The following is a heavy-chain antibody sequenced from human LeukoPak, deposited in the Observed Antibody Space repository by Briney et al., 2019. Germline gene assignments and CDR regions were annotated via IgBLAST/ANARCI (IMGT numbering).Heavy chain of an antibody. D-gene: IGHD3-10*01. Sequence: GGSLRLSCAASGFNFNGYFMSWIRQAPGKGLEYISIISSSGDISEDADSVRGRMTISRDNAKKSLFLQMNRLTADDTAIYYWVRDRGPEPGQYFDLWGQGTLVTVSS. CDR2: ISSSGDIS. CDR1: GFNFNGYF. V-gene: IGHV3-11*01. J-gene: IGHJ4*02. CDR3: VRDRGPEPGQYFDL.